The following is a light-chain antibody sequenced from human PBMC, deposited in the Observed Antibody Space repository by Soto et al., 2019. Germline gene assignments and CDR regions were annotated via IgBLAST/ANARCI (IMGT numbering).Light chain of an antibody. J-gene: IGKJ1*01. CDR2: AAS. CDR1: QSIGNC. V-gene: IGKV1-39*01. Sequence: DIQLTQSPSSLSASVGDRVTITCRASQSIGNCLTWYQQTPGKAPNLLISAASSLQSGVPSRFSGSGSVTDFTLTISSLQPEDFATYYCQQDYSYPRTFGQGTKVDIK. CDR3: QQDYSYPRT.